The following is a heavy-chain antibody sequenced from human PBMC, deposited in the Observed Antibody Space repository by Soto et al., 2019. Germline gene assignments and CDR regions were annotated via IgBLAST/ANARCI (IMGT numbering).Heavy chain of an antibody. CDR2: IYYSEST. V-gene: IGHV4-39*01. Sequence: SETLSLTCIISGDSISSSTFYWGWIRQPPGKGLEWIGSIYYSESTSYSPSLKSRVTISVDTSKNQFSLKPTSVTAADTAVYYCARQRARTNAAYNFWGQGTLVTVSS. D-gene: IGHD1-20*01. CDR3: ARQRARTNAAYNF. J-gene: IGHJ4*02. CDR1: GDSISSSTFY.